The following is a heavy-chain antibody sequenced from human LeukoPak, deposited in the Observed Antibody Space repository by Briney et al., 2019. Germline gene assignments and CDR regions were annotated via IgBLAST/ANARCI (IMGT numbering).Heavy chain of an antibody. Sequence: GGSLRLSCAASGFIFSAYGMHWVRQAPGKGLEWLAVIWYDGSSKYYSDSVKGRFTISRDNSKNTLYMQMNNLRVEDTAVYFCARDNRYTGNYLDAFDIWGQGTLVAVSS. CDR3: ARDNRYTGNYLDAFDI. CDR2: IWYDGSSK. D-gene: IGHD3-16*02. J-gene: IGHJ3*02. CDR1: GFIFSAYG. V-gene: IGHV3-33*01.